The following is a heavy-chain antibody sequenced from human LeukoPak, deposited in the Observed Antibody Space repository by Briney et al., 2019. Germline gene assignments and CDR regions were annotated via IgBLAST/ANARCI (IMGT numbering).Heavy chain of an antibody. Sequence: GRSLRLSSAASGFTFSSYGMHWVRQAPGKGLEWVAAISHDGTNIHYAESVKGRLTISRDNSKNMLYLQMNSLRAEDTALYYCAETGPTDFWGQGTLVTVSS. CDR3: AETGPTDF. CDR1: GFTFSSYG. V-gene: IGHV3-30*03. D-gene: IGHD3-9*01. J-gene: IGHJ4*02. CDR2: ISHDGTNI.